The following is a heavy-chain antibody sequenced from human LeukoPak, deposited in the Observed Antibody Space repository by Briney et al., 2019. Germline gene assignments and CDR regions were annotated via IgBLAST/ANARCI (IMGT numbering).Heavy chain of an antibody. J-gene: IGHJ4*02. V-gene: IGHV3-23*01. CDR2: ISESGSGT. Sequence: WGSLRLSCAVSGLTFSRYAMSWVRQAPGKGLEWVSTISESGSGTYYADSVKGRFTISRDNSKDTLSLQMNSLRAEDTAVYYCAKDIAQGYTFGXXXQDYWGQGTLVTVSS. CDR1: GLTFSRYA. D-gene: IGHD5-18*01. CDR3: AKDIAQGYTFGXXXQDY.